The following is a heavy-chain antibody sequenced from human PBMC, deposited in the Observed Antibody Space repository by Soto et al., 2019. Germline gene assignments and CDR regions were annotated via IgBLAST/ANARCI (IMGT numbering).Heavy chain of an antibody. V-gene: IGHV3-30*18. CDR3: AKSPGEMATIPFDY. CDR2: ISYDGSNK. J-gene: IGHJ4*02. CDR1: GFTFSSYG. Sequence: GGSLRLSCAASGFTFSSYGMHWVRQAPGKGLEWVAVISYDGSNKYYADSVKGRFTISRDNSKNTLYLQMNSLRAEDTAVYYCAKSPGEMATIPFDYWGQGTLVTVSS. D-gene: IGHD5-12*01.